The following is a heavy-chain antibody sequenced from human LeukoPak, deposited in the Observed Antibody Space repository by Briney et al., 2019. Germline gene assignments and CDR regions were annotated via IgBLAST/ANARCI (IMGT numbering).Heavy chain of an antibody. CDR1: GFTFSSYA. CDR3: ARVLEGSGSRYYYYYGMDV. Sequence: GGSLRLSCAASGFTFSSYAMLWVRQAPGKGLAWVAVISYDGSNKYYADSVKGRFTISRDNSKNTLYPQMNSLRAEDTAVYYCARVLEGSGSRYYYYYGMDVWGQGTTVTVSS. D-gene: IGHD3-10*01. CDR2: ISYDGSNK. J-gene: IGHJ6*02. V-gene: IGHV3-30*04.